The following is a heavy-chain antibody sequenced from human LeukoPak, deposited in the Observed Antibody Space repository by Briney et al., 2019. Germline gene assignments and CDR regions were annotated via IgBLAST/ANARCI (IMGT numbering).Heavy chain of an antibody. V-gene: IGHV4-4*07. J-gene: IGHJ4*01. CDR2: IYNDGST. Sequence: WETLRLTGTVSGGSIRSYYWSWIRQPAGKGPEWIGRIYNDGSTNYNPSLKSRVTMSVDTSKNQFSLKLSSVTAADTAVYYCAKTKGYFDYWGHGTLGSVSS. CDR1: GGSIRSYY. D-gene: IGHD1/OR15-1a*01. CDR3: AKTKGYFDY.